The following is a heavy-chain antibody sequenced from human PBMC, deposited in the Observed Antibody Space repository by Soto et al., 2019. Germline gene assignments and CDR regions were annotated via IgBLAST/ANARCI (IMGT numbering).Heavy chain of an antibody. CDR1: GYTFTSYG. V-gene: IGHV1-2*04. Sequence: ASVKVSCKASGYTFTSYGITWVRQAPGQGLEWMGWINPNSGDTNYAQKFQGWVTMTRDTSISTAYMELSRLKSDDTAVYYCAREGTGTTLGYWGRGTLVTVSS. J-gene: IGHJ4*02. D-gene: IGHD1-1*01. CDR2: INPNSGDT. CDR3: AREGTGTTLGY.